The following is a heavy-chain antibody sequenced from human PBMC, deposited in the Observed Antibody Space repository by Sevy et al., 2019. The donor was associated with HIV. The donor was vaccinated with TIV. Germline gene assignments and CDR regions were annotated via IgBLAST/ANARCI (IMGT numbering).Heavy chain of an antibody. CDR3: ARRNYQDSGSYYGYYYMDV. V-gene: IGHV3-7*01. J-gene: IGHJ6*03. Sequence: GGSLRLSCEASGFIFSNYWMSWVRHAPGKGLEWVANIKEDGSDKYYADSVEGRFTIYRDNAKHSLFLQMNNVRVEDTAVYYCARRNYQDSGSYYGYYYMDVWGKGTTVTVSS. CDR2: IKEDGSDK. CDR1: GFIFSNYW. D-gene: IGHD3-10*01.